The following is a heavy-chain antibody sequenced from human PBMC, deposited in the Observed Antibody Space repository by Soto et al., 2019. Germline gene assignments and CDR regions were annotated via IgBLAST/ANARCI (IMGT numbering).Heavy chain of an antibody. CDR2: INHSGST. D-gene: IGHD5-12*01. Sequence: SETLSLTCTVSGGSISSYYWSWIRQPPGKGLEWIGEINHSGSTNYNPSLKSRVTISVDTSKNQFSLKLSSVTAADTAVYYCARGTSKDIVATISYYYYYGMDVWGQGTTVTVSS. J-gene: IGHJ6*02. CDR1: GGSISSYY. V-gene: IGHV4-34*01. CDR3: ARGTSKDIVATISYYYYYGMDV.